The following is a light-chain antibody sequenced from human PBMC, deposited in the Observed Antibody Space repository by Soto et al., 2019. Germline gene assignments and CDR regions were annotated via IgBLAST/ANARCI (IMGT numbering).Light chain of an antibody. V-gene: IGKV3-15*01. J-gene: IGKJ5*01. CDR3: QQYNYWPPIT. CDR2: GAF. Sequence: EIVMTQSPATLSVSPGERATLSCRASQSVKINLAWYQQKPGQAPRLLIYGAFTRATGIPARFSGSGSGTEFTLTISNLQSEDFAVYYCQQYNYWPPITFGQGTRVEIK. CDR1: QSVKIN.